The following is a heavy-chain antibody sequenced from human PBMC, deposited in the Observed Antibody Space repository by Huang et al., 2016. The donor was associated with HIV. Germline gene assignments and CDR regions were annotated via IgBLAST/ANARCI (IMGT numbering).Heavy chain of an antibody. Sequence: VQLEESGGTLVQPGESLRLSCSVSGFTLNNYGIHWVRQAPREGREWIAYSSDNGKTSHYADYVRGRFITSRDSVKNTRYLQMTKVTVKDSAVYFCARDGGYNFWTTYATYYLDFWGQGTQVTVSS. V-gene: IGHV3-48*01. J-gene: IGHJ4*02. CDR2: SSDNGKTS. CDR1: GFTLNNYG. D-gene: IGHD3-3*01. CDR3: ARDGGYNFWTTYATYYLDF.